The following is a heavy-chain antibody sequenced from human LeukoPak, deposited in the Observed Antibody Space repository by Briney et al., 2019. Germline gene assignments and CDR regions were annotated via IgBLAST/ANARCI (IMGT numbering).Heavy chain of an antibody. V-gene: IGHV1-69*01. Sequence: SVKVSCKASGGTFSSYAISWVRQAPGQGLEWMGGIIPIFGTANYAQKFQGRVTLTADESTSTAYMERSSLRSEGTAVYYCARDFRRILWFGESPRTPGGFDPWGQGTLVTVSS. CDR2: IIPIFGTA. D-gene: IGHD3-10*01. CDR1: GGTFSSYA. CDR3: ARDFRRILWFGESPRTPGGFDP. J-gene: IGHJ5*02.